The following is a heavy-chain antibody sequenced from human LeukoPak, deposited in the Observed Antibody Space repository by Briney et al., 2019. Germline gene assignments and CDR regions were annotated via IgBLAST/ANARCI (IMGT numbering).Heavy chain of an antibody. D-gene: IGHD3-3*01. J-gene: IGHJ3*02. Sequence: ASVKVSCKASGYTFTSYDIHWVRQATGQGLEWMGWMNPNSGNTGYAQKFQGRVTMTRNTSITTAYMELSSLRSEDTAVYYCARGSPKSRGYYVRGAFDIWGQGTMVTVSS. V-gene: IGHV1-8*01. CDR2: MNPNSGNT. CDR3: ARGSPKSRGYYVRGAFDI. CDR1: GYTFTSYD.